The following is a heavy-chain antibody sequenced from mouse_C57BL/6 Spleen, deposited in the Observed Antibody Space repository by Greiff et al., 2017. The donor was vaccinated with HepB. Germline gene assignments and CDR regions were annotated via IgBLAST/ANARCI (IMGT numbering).Heavy chain of an antibody. Sequence: QVQLQQSGAELVKPGASVKLSCKASGYTFTSYWMHWVKQRPGQGLEWIGYINPSSGYTKYNQKFKAKATLTADKSSSTAYMQLSSLTYEDSAIYYWARKDWLDYGGQGTTPTVSS. CDR3: ARKDWLDY. V-gene: IGHV1-7*01. CDR2: INPSSGYT. CDR1: GYTFTSYW. D-gene: IGHD2-2*01. J-gene: IGHJ2*01.